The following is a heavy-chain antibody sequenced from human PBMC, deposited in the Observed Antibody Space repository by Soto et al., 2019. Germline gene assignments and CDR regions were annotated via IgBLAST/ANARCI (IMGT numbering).Heavy chain of an antibody. Sequence: QVQLQESGPGLVKPSGTLSLTCAVSGGCIRSNNWWSWVRQPPGKGLEWIGEIFHSGSTNYNPSLKTRVTISVDKSKNQLSLKLSSVTAADTAVYYCARVYSGSYSDYWGQGTLVTVSS. CDR3: ARVYSGSYSDY. V-gene: IGHV4-4*02. D-gene: IGHD1-26*01. CDR1: GGCIRSNNW. CDR2: IFHSGST. J-gene: IGHJ4*02.